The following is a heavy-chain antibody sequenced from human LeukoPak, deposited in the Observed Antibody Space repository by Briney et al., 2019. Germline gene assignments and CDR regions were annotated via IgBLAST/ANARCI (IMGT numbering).Heavy chain of an antibody. CDR2: ISAYNGNT. J-gene: IGHJ4*02. Sequence: ASVKVSCKASGYTFTSYGISWVRQAPGQGLEWMGWISAYNGNTNYAQKFQGRVTMTTDTSTSTAYMELRSLRSDDTAVYYCARVSGDGYNLSFDYWGRGTLVTVSS. CDR3: ARVSGDGYNLSFDY. V-gene: IGHV1-18*01. CDR1: GYTFTSYG. D-gene: IGHD5-24*01.